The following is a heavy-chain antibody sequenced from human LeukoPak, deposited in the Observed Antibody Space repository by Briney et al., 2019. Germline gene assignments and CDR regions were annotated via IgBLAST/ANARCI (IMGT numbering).Heavy chain of an antibody. D-gene: IGHD3-22*01. J-gene: IGHJ4*02. CDR2: ISGSGRDT. CDR1: GFTFSSYA. CDR3: ATNYDDSSGYLPDFDY. V-gene: IGHV3-23*01. Sequence: PGGSLRLSCAASGFTFSSYAMNWVRQAPVKGLEWVSGISGSGRDTYYADSVKGRFTISRDNSKNTLYLQMNSLRADDTAVYYCATNYDDSSGYLPDFDYWGQGALVSASS.